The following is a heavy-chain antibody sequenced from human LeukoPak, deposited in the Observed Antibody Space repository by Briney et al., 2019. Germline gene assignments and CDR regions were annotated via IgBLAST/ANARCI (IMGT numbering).Heavy chain of an antibody. D-gene: IGHD6-6*01. Sequence: ASVKVSCKASGGIFSSFVISWVRQAPGQGLEYMGGIIPIFGTANHAQKFQGRVTITTDESTSTAYMELSSLRSEDTALYYCARDRHIAARLGSGNASDIWGQGTMVTVSS. CDR3: ARDRHIAARLGSGNASDI. CDR2: IIPIFGTA. J-gene: IGHJ3*02. CDR1: GGIFSSFV. V-gene: IGHV1-69*05.